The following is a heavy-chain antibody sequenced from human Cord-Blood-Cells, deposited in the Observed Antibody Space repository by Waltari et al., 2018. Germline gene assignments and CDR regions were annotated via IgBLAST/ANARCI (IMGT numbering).Heavy chain of an antibody. Sequence: EVQLVQSGAEVKKPGESLKISCKGSGYSFTSYWIGWVRQMPGQGLEWMGIISPGDSATRYSPSFQGQVTIAADKSISTAYLQWSSLKASDTAMYYCARGGYYDILTGYPPDAFDIWGQGTMVTVSS. D-gene: IGHD3-9*01. CDR1: GYSFTSYW. J-gene: IGHJ3*02. V-gene: IGHV5-51*01. CDR2: ISPGDSAT. CDR3: ARGGYYDILTGYPPDAFDI.